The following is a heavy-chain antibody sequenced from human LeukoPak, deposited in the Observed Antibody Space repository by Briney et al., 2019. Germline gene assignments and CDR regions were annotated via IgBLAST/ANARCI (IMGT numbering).Heavy chain of an antibody. V-gene: IGHV3-48*03. CDR2: ISSSGSTI. CDR1: GFTFSSYE. D-gene: IGHD4-17*01. Sequence: GGSLRLSCAASGFTFSSYEMNWVRRAPGKGLEWVSYISSSGSTIYYADSVKGRFTISGDNAKNSLYLQMNSLRAEDTAVYYCARGALGYGDYVGDFDYWGQGTLVTVSS. J-gene: IGHJ4*02. CDR3: ARGALGYGDYVGDFDY.